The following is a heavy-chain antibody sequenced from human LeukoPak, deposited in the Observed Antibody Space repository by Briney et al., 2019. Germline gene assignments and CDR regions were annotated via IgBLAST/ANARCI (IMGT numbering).Heavy chain of an antibody. CDR1: GCSISSGGYY. CDR2: IYTSGST. V-gene: IGHV4-61*02. CDR3: ARNTHLLWGYGDKPRNFDY. D-gene: IGHD4-17*01. J-gene: IGHJ4*02. Sequence: PSETLSLTCTVAGCSISSGGYYLSWIRQPAGKGLEWIVRIYTSGSTNYNPSLKSRDTMSVDTSKNQFSLKLSSVTAADTAVYYCARNTHLLWGYGDKPRNFDYWGQGTLVTVSS.